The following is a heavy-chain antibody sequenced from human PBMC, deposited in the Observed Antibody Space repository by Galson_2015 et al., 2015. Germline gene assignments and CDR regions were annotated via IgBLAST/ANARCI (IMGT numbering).Heavy chain of an antibody. CDR3: ARPVEKKYSSSQGYFDY. J-gene: IGHJ4*02. V-gene: IGHV1-46*01. CDR2: ST. Sequence: STSYAQKFQGRVTMTRDTSTSTVYMELSSLKSEDTAVYYCARPVEKKYSSSQGYFDYWGQGTLVTVSS. D-gene: IGHD6-13*01.